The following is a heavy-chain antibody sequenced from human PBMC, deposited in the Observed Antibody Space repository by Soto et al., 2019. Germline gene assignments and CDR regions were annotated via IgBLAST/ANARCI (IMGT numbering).Heavy chain of an antibody. J-gene: IGHJ4*02. Sequence: QVQLVESGGGVVQPGRSLRLSCAASGFIFNNYAMHWVRQAPGKGLEWLAITSYDGTNNYDADSVKGRFTISRDNPKNQRYVQKNRLRPEDMAGYYCARDVALAGARLIDCWGQGTLVNVSS. V-gene: IGHV3-30*14. D-gene: IGHD6-19*01. CDR1: GFIFNNYA. CDR2: TSYDGTNN. CDR3: ARDVALAGARLIDC.